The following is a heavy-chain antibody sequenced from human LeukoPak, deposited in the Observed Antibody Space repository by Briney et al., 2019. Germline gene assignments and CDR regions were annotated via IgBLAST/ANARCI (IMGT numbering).Heavy chain of an antibody. D-gene: IGHD3-10*02. V-gene: IGHV3-74*01. CDR1: GFTFSSYS. J-gene: IGHJ5*02. Sequence: PGGSLLLSCAASGFTFSSYSMNWVRQAPGKGLVWVSRINNDGSSTSYADSVKGRFTISRDNAKNTLYLQMNSLRAEDTAVYYCARGEITMLTWFDPWGQGTLVTVSS. CDR3: ARGEITMLTWFDP. CDR2: INNDGSST.